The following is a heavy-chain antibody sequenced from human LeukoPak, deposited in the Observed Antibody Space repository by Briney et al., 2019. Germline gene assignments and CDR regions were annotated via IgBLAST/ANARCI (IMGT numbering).Heavy chain of an antibody. CDR3: ARDRGGHFDY. D-gene: IGHD3-10*01. J-gene: IGHJ4*02. CDR1: GFTFSSYA. V-gene: IGHV3-64*01. CDR2: ISSNGGST. Sequence: GGSLRLSCAASGFTFSSYATHWVRQAPGKGLEYVSAISSNGGSTYYANSVEGRFTISRDNSKNTLYLQMGSLRAEDMAVYYCARDRGGHFDYWGQGTLVTVSS.